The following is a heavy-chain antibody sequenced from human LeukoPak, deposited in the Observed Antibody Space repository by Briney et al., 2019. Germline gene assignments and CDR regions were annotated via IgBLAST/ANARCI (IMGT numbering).Heavy chain of an antibody. CDR2: IYYSGST. V-gene: IGHV4-59*01. CDR1: GGSISSYY. D-gene: IGHD3-16*02. J-gene: IGHJ4*02. Sequence: SETLSLTCTVSGGSISSYYWSWIRQPPGKGLEWIGYIYYSGSTNYNPSLKSRVTISVDTSKNQFSLKLSSVTAADTAVYYCARTVAFGGVIVVPYFDYWGQGTLVTVSS. CDR3: ARTVAFGGVIVVPYFDY.